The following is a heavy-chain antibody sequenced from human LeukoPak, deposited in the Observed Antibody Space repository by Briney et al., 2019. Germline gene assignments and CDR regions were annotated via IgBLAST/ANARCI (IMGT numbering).Heavy chain of an antibody. Sequence: ASVKVSCKASGYTFTGYYMHWVRQAPGQGLEWMGWINPNSGGTNYAQKLQGRVTMTRDTSISTAYMELSRLRSDDTAVYYCARIGSYYTRMFDYWGQGTLVTVSS. V-gene: IGHV1-2*02. J-gene: IGHJ4*02. D-gene: IGHD3-10*01. CDR2: INPNSGGT. CDR1: GYTFTGYY. CDR3: ARIGSYYTRMFDY.